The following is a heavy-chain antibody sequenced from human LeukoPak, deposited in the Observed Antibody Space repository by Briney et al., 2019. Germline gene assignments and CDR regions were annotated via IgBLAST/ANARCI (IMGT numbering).Heavy chain of an antibody. CDR2: IYYSGST. V-gene: IGHV4-59*12. D-gene: IGHD1-26*01. J-gene: IGHJ4*02. CDR3: ARGWKLLGSYYFDY. CDR1: GGSISSYD. Sequence: SGTLSLTCTVSGGSISSYDCSWVRQPPGKGLEWIGYIYYSGSTTYNPSLKSRVTISVDTSKNHFSLKLRSVSAADTAVYFCARGWKLLGSYYFDYWGQGTLVTVS.